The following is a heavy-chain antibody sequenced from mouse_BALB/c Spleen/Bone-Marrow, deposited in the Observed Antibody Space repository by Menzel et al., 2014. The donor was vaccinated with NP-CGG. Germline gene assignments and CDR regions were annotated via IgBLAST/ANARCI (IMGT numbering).Heavy chain of an antibody. CDR1: GFNIKDTY. CDR3: ARNYGYGKSFAY. V-gene: IGHV14-3*02. D-gene: IGHD2-2*01. Sequence: EVQLQQSGAELVKPGASVKLSCTASGFNIKDTYMHWVKQRPEQGLEWIGRIEPANGNTKYDPKFQGKATITADTSSNTAYLQLSSLTSEDTAVYYCARNYGYGKSFAYWGQGTLVTVSA. J-gene: IGHJ3*01. CDR2: IEPANGNT.